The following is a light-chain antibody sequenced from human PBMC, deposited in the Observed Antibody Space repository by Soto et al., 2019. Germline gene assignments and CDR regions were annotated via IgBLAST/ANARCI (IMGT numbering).Light chain of an antibody. CDR2: GAS. J-gene: IGKJ2*01. Sequence: EIVLTQSPGTXSLSPGERATLSCRASQSVSSXYLAWYQQRPGQAPRLLIYGASSRATGIPDRFSGSGSGTDFTLSISRLEPXDFGXXYXXXXGXSPRTFGQGTKLEIK. V-gene: IGKV3-20*01. CDR3: XXXGXSPRT. CDR1: QSVSSXY.